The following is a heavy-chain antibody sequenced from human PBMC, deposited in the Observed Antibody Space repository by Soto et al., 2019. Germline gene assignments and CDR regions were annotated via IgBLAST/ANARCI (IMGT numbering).Heavy chain of an antibody. Sequence: EVQLVESGGGLVQPGGSLRLSCAASGFTFSGYWMSWVRQAPGKGLEWVANIKHDGSERYYVDSVEGRFTISKDNAKNSLYLQMNSLRAADTAGYYCAMDYDRSPGSYWGQGTLVTVSS. V-gene: IGHV3-7*04. J-gene: IGHJ4*02. D-gene: IGHD2-15*01. CDR3: AMDYDRSPGSY. CDR2: IKHDGSER. CDR1: GFTFSGYW.